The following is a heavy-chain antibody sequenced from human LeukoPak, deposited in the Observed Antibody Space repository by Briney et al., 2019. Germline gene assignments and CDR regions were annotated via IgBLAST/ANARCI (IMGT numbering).Heavy chain of an antibody. V-gene: IGHV4-39*01. Sequence: SETLSLTCTVSGVSISTSRYYWGWIRQPPGKGLEWIGNIYYAGPTYYNASLESRVTISLDTSKNQFFLKLNSVTAADTAMYYCARIAWIQLWIGYYFDYWGQGTLVTVSS. J-gene: IGHJ4*02. CDR3: ARIAWIQLWIGYYFDY. CDR2: IYYAGPT. D-gene: IGHD5-18*01. CDR1: GVSISTSRYY.